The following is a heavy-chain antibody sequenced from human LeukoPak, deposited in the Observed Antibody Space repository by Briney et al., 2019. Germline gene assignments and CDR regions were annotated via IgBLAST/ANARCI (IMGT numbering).Heavy chain of an antibody. V-gene: IGHV3-7*01. CDR2: IKEDGSER. Sequence: GGSLRLSCEGSAFIFSGHWMNWVRQTPGKGLEWVASIKEDGSERQYVDSVKGRFSISRDNTKGSLFLQLNSLRAEDTAVYYCARELLGKGYYYYYGMDVWGQGTTVTVSS. D-gene: IGHD7-27*01. CDR3: ARELLGKGYYYYYGMDV. J-gene: IGHJ6*02. CDR1: AFIFSGHW.